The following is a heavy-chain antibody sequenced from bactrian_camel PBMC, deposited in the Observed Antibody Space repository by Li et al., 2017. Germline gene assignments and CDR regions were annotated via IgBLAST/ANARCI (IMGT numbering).Heavy chain of an antibody. J-gene: IGHJ4*01. CDR1: GNIFNTHC. D-gene: IGHD6*01. Sequence: VQLVESGGASVQAGGSLTLSCAASGNIFNTHCVAWFRQAPGKDREGVATIDLEGNTKYADFVKGRFFISRDYTKTNLFLQMNSLKSEDSAMYYCAADGPRTVAAVTSLNAQVYNYWGQGTQVTVS. V-gene: IGHV3S53*01. CDR3: AADGPRTVAAVTSLNAQVYNY. CDR2: IDLEGNT.